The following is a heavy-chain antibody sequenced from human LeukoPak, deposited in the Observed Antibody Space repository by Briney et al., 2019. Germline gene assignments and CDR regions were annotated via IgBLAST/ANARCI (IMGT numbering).Heavy chain of an antibody. Sequence: GGSLRLSCAASGFTFSSSEMNWVRQAPGKGLEWVSYISSSGSTIYYADSVKGRFTISRDNAKHSLYLQINSVGAEDTAVYYCARMTTVTPSDYWGQGTLVTVSS. CDR1: GFTFSSSE. D-gene: IGHD4-17*01. J-gene: IGHJ4*02. V-gene: IGHV3-48*03. CDR2: ISSSGSTI. CDR3: ARMTTVTPSDY.